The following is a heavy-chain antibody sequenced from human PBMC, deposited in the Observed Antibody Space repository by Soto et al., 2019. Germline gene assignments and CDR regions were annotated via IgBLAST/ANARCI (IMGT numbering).Heavy chain of an antibody. Sequence: SETLSLTCTVSGGSISSYYWSWIRQPPGKGLEWIGYIYYSGSTNYNPSLKSRVTISVDTSKNQFSLKLSSVTAADTAVYYCARDQGVFGSSAHRGEYYGMDVWGQGTTVTVSS. J-gene: IGHJ6*02. D-gene: IGHD6-6*01. V-gene: IGHV4-59*01. CDR2: IYYSGST. CDR3: ARDQGVFGSSAHRGEYYGMDV. CDR1: GGSISSYY.